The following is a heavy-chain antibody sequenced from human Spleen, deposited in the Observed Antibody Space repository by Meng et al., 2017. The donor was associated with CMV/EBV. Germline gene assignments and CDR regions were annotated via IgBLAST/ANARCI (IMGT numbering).Heavy chain of an antibody. V-gene: IGHV4-30-4*08. J-gene: IGHJ5*02. Sequence: VSGGFISSGDYYCSWVRQPPGKGLGWIGCIYYSGSTYYNPSLRSRVTISVDTSKNQFSLKLNSVTAADTAVYYCANYYGGNSGGLDPWGQGTLVTVSS. CDR3: ANYYGGNSGGLDP. CDR1: GGFISSGDYY. D-gene: IGHD4-23*01. CDR2: IYYSGST.